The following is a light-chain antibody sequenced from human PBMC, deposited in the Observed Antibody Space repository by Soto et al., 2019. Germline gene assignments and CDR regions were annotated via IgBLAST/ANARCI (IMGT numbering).Light chain of an antibody. CDR1: RFKNGAGYD. CDR3: QSYDSSLSGYV. J-gene: IGLJ1*01. V-gene: IGLV1-40*01. Sequence: SLLTQPPPVTGGPGQRGTNSCPRDRFKNGAGYDVHWYQQLPGTAPKLLIYGNSNRPSGVPDRFSGSKSGTSASLAITGLQAEDEADYYCQSYDSSLSGYVFGTGTKVTVL. CDR2: GNS.